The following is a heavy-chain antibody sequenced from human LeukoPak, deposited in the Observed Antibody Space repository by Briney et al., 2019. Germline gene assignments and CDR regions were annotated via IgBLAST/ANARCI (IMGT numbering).Heavy chain of an antibody. CDR2: ITSDGSTT. CDR1: GFSFSSAW. J-gene: IGHJ4*02. Sequence: VGTLRLSCAASGFSFSSAWMHWVRQAPGEGLGAVSRITSDGSTTWSADTVRGRFTISRDNAKNTLYLQMNSLRDDDTAVYYCARDWYYAIDYWGQGTLVTVSS. D-gene: IGHD2-2*01. CDR3: ARDWYYAIDY. V-gene: IGHV3-74*01.